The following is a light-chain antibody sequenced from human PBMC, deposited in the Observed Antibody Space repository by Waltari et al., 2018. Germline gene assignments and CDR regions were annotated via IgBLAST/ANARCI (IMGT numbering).Light chain of an antibody. CDR1: QSVSSY. CDR2: DAS. V-gene: IGKV3-11*01. CDR3: QQRSKWPIT. J-gene: IGKJ5*01. Sequence: EIVLTQSPATLSLSPGDRATLSCRASQSVSSYLAWYQQKPGQAPRLLIYDASNRATGIPARFSGSGSGTDFTLTISSLEPEDFALYYCQQRSKWPITFGQGTRLEIK.